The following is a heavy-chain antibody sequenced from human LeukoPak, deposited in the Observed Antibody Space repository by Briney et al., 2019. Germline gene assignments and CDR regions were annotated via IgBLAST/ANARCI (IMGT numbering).Heavy chain of an antibody. V-gene: IGHV4-61*01. CDR2: IYYSGST. J-gene: IGHJ4*02. D-gene: IGHD1-26*01. CDR3: ARDRASALLHETDY. Sequence: PSETLSLTCTVSGGSVSSGSYYWSWIRQPPGKGLEWIGYIYYSGSTNYNPSLKSRVTISVDTSKNQFSLKLGSVTAADTAVYYCARDRASALLHETDYWGQGTLVTVSS. CDR1: GGSVSSGSYY.